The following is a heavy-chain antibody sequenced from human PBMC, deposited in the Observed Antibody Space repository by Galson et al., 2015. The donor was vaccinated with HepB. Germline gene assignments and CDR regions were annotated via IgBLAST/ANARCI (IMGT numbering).Heavy chain of an antibody. CDR2: ISSSSSYI. J-gene: IGHJ6*03. D-gene: IGHD5-24*01. V-gene: IGHV3-21*01. CDR1: GFTFSSYS. Sequence: SLRLSCAASGFTFSSYSMNWVRQAPGKGLKWVSSISSSSSYIYYADSVKGRFTISRDNAKNSLYLQMNSLRAEDTAVYYCARAYGRRWLQFPPAEEYYYYYMDVWGKGTTVTVSS. CDR3: ARAYGRRWLQFPPAEEYYYYYMDV.